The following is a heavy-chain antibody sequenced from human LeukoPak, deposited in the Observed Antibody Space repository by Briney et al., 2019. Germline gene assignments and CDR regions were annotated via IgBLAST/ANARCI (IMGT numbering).Heavy chain of an antibody. CDR1: GFTFSSHW. V-gene: IGHV3-7*01. J-gene: IGHJ4*02. Sequence: SGGSLRLSCAASGFTFSSHWMSWVHQAPGKGLEWVANINQDASEKYYVNSVKGRFTISRDNAKNSLYLQMNSLRAEDTAVYFCARESTGFSIDYWGQGTLVTVSS. CDR2: INQDASEK. D-gene: IGHD1-14*01. CDR3: ARESTGFSIDY.